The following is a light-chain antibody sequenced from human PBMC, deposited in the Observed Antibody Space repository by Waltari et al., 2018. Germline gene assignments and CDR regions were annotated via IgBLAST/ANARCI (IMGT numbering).Light chain of an antibody. Sequence: DILTTQSPLSLPVTPGQPAHIPCRSSQRLLHSTGYNYLDWYLQKPGQSPQVLIYLGSNRASGVPDRFSGSGSGTDFTLNISRVEAEDVGVYYCMQILQPARTFGQGTRLEIK. CDR3: MQILQPART. CDR2: LGS. J-gene: IGKJ2*01. V-gene: IGKV2-28*01. CDR1: QRLLHSTGYNY.